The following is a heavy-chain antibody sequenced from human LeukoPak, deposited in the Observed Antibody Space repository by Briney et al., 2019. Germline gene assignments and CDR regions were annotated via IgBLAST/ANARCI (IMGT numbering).Heavy chain of an antibody. V-gene: IGHV1-69*05. CDR3: ARTNDYGDYALLF. Sequence: EASVKFSCKASGGTFSSYAISWVRQAPGQGLEWMGGIIPIFGTANYAQRFQGRGTITTDESTSTAYMELSSLRSEDTAVYYCARTNDYGDYALLFWGQGTLVTVSS. CDR1: GGTFSSYA. D-gene: IGHD4-17*01. CDR2: IIPIFGTA. J-gene: IGHJ4*02.